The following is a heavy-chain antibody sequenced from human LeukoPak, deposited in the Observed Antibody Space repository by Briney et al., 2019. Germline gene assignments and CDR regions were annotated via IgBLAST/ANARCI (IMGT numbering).Heavy chain of an antibody. Sequence: SETLSLTCTVSGGSISSSSYYWGWIRQPPGKGLEWIGSIHYSGSTYFNPSLKSRVTIFIDTSKNQFSLKLSSVTAADTAVYYCARGLDSYDSSGQFVYWGQGTLVTVSS. J-gene: IGHJ4*02. CDR1: GGSISSSSYY. D-gene: IGHD3-22*01. CDR3: ARGLDSYDSSGQFVY. CDR2: IHYSGST. V-gene: IGHV4-39*01.